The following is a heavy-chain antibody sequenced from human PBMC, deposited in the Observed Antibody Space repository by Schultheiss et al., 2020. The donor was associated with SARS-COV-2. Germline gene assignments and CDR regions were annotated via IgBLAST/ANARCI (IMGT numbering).Heavy chain of an antibody. Sequence: GGSLRLSCAASGFTFSSYSMNWVRQAPGKGLEWVAVIWYDGSNKYYADSVKGRFTISRDNSKNTLYLQMNSLRAEDTAVYYCAKDHGSRWGQGTLVTVSS. CDR3: AKDHGSR. CDR1: GFTFSSYS. J-gene: IGHJ4*02. D-gene: IGHD6-13*01. V-gene: IGHV3-33*06. CDR2: IWYDGSNK.